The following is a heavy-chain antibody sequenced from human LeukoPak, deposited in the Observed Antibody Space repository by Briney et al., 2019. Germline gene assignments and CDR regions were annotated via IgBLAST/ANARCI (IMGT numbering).Heavy chain of an antibody. Sequence: PGRSLRLSCAASGFTFSSYAMHWVRQAPGKGLEWVAVISYDGSDKYYADSVKGRFTISRDNSKNTLYLQMNSLRAEDTAVYFCAKGSKAVLFTRDHYMDVWGKGITVTISS. V-gene: IGHV3-30*04. CDR3: AKGSKAVLFTRDHYMDV. CDR2: ISYDGSDK. D-gene: IGHD6-19*01. CDR1: GFTFSSYA. J-gene: IGHJ6*03.